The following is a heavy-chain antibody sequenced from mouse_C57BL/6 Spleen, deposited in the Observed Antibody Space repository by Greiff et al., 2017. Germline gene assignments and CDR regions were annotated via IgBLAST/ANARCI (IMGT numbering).Heavy chain of an antibody. CDR1: GYTFTSYG. Sequence: QVQLQQSGAELARPGASVKLSCKASGYTFTSYGISWVKQRTGQGLEWIGEIYPRSGNTYYNEKFKGKATLTADKSSSTAYMELRSLTSEDSAVYFCAKESPPLRYGAMDYWGQGTSVTVSS. J-gene: IGHJ4*01. D-gene: IGHD1-1*01. V-gene: IGHV1-81*01. CDR3: AKESPPLRYGAMDY. CDR2: IYPRSGNT.